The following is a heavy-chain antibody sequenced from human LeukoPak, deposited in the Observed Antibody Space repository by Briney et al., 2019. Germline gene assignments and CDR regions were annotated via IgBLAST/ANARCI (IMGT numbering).Heavy chain of an antibody. V-gene: IGHV4-4*02. CDR2: LYHSGST. CDR3: ARARPSIAAAGTLSDY. CDR1: GGSISSSNW. J-gene: IGHJ4*02. Sequence: SETLSLICAVSGGSISSSNWWSWVRQPPGTGLEWIGELYHSGSTIYNPSLKSRDTISVDTSKNQFSLKLSSVTAADTAVYYCARARPSIAAAGTLSDYWGRETLVTVPS. D-gene: IGHD6-13*01.